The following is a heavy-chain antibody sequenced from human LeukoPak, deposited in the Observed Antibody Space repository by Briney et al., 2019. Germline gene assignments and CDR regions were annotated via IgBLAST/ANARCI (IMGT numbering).Heavy chain of an antibody. V-gene: IGHV3-23*01. Sequence: GGTLRLSCAASGFTFSNYAMSWVRQAPGGGLEGVAAITRGGGSTQYADSVKGRFPISRDNSKSTLYLQMNSRRAEDTALYYCAKRVPGWYDCDYWAQGTVVTVSS. D-gene: IGHD6-19*01. CDR1: GFTFSNYA. CDR2: ITRGGGST. J-gene: IGHJ4*02. CDR3: AKRVPGWYDCDY.